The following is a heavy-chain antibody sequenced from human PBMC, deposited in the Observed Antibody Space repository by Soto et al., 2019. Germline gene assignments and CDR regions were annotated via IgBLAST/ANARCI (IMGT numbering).Heavy chain of an antibody. CDR2: NYYSGST. V-gene: IGHV4-31*03. D-gene: IGHD3-22*01. CDR1: GGPISSCGYY. CDR3: ARVWDSSGPNFDF. J-gene: IGHJ4*02. Sequence: QVQLQESGPGLVKPSQTLSLTCTFAGGPISSCGYYWSWIRQHPGKGLEWIGYNYYSGSTYYNSALNSRVTISEDNSKNQFSLKLSSVTAADTAVYYCARVWDSSGPNFDFWGQGTLVTVSS.